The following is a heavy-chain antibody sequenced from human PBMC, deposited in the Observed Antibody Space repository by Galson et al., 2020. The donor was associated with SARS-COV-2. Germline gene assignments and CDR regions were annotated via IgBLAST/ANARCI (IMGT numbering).Heavy chain of an antibody. CDR3: ARADDYLITGPGGFDS. V-gene: IGHV4-4*07. J-gene: IGHJ4*02. CDR1: GESIDKNY. CDR2: IYKSGRT. D-gene: IGHD3-22*01. Sequence: SETLSLTCTVSGESIDKNYWIWIRQPAGKGLEWIGRIYKSGRTTYNPSLKSRVTMSGDTSKNQFSLRLISVTAADTAVYYCARADDYLITGPGGFDSWGQGTLVTVS.